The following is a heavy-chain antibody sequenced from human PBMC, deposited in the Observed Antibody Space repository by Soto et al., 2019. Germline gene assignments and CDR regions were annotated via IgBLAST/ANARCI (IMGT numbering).Heavy chain of an antibody. V-gene: IGHV4-30-2*01. J-gene: IGHJ4*02. CDR3: ARGGNSGPFDY. D-gene: IGHD2-21*01. CDR1: GDAISSGGHS. CDR2: IYHNGDT. Sequence: QLQLQESGSGLVKPSQTLSLTCAVSGDAISSGGHSWSWIRQPPGKGLEWIGYIYHNGDTYYDASLKGRVTILIDMSKSQFSLKLRSVTAADTAMYYCARGGNSGPFDYWGQGTLVTVSS.